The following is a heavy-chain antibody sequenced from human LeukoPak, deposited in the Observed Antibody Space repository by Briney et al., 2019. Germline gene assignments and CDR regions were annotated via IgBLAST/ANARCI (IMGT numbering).Heavy chain of an antibody. J-gene: IGHJ4*02. Sequence: KPSETLSLTCTVSGGSISSGSYYWSWIRQPAGKGLEWIGRIYTSGSTNYNPSLKSRVTISVDTSKNQFSLKLSSVTAADTAVYYCARGEITMVRGVIITKSPFDYWGQGTLVTVSS. CDR1: GGSISSGSYY. D-gene: IGHD3-10*01. V-gene: IGHV4-61*02. CDR2: IYTSGST. CDR3: ARGEITMVRGVIITKSPFDY.